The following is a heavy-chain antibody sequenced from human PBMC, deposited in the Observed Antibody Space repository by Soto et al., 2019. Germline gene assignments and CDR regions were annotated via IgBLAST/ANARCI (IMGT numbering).Heavy chain of an antibody. D-gene: IGHD3-3*01. V-gene: IGHV1-18*01. CDR3: ARARDFWSGYYMGYFDE. CDR1: GYTFTSYG. Sequence: ASVKVSCKASGYTFTSYGISWVRQAPGQGLEWMGWISAYNGNTNYAQKLQGRVTMTTDTSTSTAYMELRSLRSDDTAVYYCARARDFWSGYYMGYFDEWGQGTLVTVSS. J-gene: IGHJ4*02. CDR2: ISAYNGNT.